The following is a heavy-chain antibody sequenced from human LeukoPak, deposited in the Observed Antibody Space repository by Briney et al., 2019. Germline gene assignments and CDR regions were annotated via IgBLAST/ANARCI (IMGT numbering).Heavy chain of an antibody. Sequence: PGGSLRLSCAASGFTFRSYAMSWVPQAPGKGLEWVSDISESGGSTHYADSVKGRFTISRDNSKNTLYLQMNTLRAEDTAVYFCAKIRGYTYGFGDYWGQGMLVTVSS. V-gene: IGHV3-23*01. CDR2: ISESGGST. D-gene: IGHD5-18*01. CDR1: GFTFRSYA. J-gene: IGHJ4*02. CDR3: AKIRGYTYGFGDY.